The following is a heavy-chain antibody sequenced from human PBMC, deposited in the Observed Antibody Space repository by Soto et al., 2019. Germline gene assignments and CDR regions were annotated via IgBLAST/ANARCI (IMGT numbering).Heavy chain of an antibody. CDR3: ARGGGGGLHAMDV. CDR1: GLIFSNYA. V-gene: IGHV3-33*01. J-gene: IGHJ6*02. D-gene: IGHD3-16*01. CDR2: IWFDGSNQ. Sequence: ESGGGVVQPGRSLRLSCAASGLIFSNYAIHWVRQAPGKGLEWVSVIWFDGSNQFYADSVNGRFTISRDNSNNMLYLQMNSLRVEDTAVYYCARGGGGGLHAMDVWGQGTTVTVSS.